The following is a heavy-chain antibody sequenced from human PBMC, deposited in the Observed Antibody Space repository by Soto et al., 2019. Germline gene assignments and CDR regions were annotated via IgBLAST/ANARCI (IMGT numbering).Heavy chain of an antibody. Sequence: GGSLRLSCAASGFTFSDYYMSWVRQAPGRGLEWIAYSSNSGTFARYATSVKGRFSISRDNANNTLYLEMNSLRVEDTAVYYCARSGDNFNVLDYWGQGTPVTVSS. CDR1: GFTFSDYY. CDR2: SSNSGTFA. J-gene: IGHJ4*02. D-gene: IGHD1-1*01. CDR3: ARSGDNFNVLDY. V-gene: IGHV3-11*06.